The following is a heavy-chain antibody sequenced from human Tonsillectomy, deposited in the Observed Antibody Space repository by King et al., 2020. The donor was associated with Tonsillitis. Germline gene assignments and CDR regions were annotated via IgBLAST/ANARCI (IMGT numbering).Heavy chain of an antibody. V-gene: IGHV3-23*04. CDR2: ISATGDST. D-gene: IGHD1-26*01. CDR1: GFTFSSYA. J-gene: IGHJ4*02. Sequence: DVQLVESGGNLVQPGGSLRLSCAASGFTFSSYAMSWVRQAPGKGLEWVSAISATGDSTNYADSVKGRFTISRDTSKNTLFLQMNGLRAEDTALYYCARRGSYYDFYYFDYWGQGTLVTVSS. CDR3: ARRGSYYDFYYFDY.